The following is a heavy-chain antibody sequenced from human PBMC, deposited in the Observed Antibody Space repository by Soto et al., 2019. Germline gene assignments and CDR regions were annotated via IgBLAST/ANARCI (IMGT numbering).Heavy chain of an antibody. V-gene: IGHV1-69*06. CDR3: AGGLVDTAMADYYYYGMDV. J-gene: IGHJ6*02. D-gene: IGHD5-18*01. CDR1: GGTFSSYA. CDR2: IIPIFGTA. Sequence: QVQLVQSGAEVKKPGSSVKVSCKASGGTFSSYAISWVRQAPGQGLEWMGGIIPIFGTANYAQKFQGRVTITADKSTSTAYMELSSLRSDDTAVYYCAGGLVDTAMADYYYYGMDVWGQGTTVTVSS.